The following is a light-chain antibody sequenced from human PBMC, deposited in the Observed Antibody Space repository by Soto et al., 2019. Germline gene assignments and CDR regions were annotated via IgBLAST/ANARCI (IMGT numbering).Light chain of an antibody. CDR2: YGA. CDR3: QVWDSRSDHWV. Sequence: SYELTQPPSVSVAPGKTARITCGGNNIGSKSVHWYQQKPGQAPVLVIYYGADRPSGIPERFSGSNSGNTATLAISRVEAGDEADYYCQVWDSRSDHWVFGGGTKLTVL. CDR1: NIGSKS. V-gene: IGLV3-21*04. J-gene: IGLJ3*02.